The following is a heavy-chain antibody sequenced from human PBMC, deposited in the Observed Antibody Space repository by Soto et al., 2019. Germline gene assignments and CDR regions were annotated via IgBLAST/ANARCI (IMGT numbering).Heavy chain of an antibody. J-gene: IGHJ3*01. Sequence: QAQLVQSGGEVKRPGASVKVSCKASGYTFNKYGFNWVRQAPGQGLEWMGRISAYNDYTNFAQKFPGRVTLTTDASTNTAYMELKILRSDDTTIYYCARGRGVVVPAGTPDAFDVWGQGTMVTVSS. D-gene: IGHD6-13*01. CDR3: ARGRGVVVPAGTPDAFDV. V-gene: IGHV1-18*01. CDR2: ISAYNDYT. CDR1: GYTFNKYG.